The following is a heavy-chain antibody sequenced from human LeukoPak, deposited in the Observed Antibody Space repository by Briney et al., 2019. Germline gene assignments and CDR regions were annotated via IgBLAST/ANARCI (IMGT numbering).Heavy chain of an antibody. J-gene: IGHJ4*02. CDR1: GGSFRGYY. Sequence: PSETLSLTCAVYGGSFRGYYWSWIRQPPGKGLEWIGEINHSGSTNYNPSLKSRVTISVDTSKNQFSLKLSSVTAADTAVYYCARGSGVTYFGYWGQGTLVTVSS. D-gene: IGHD3-10*01. V-gene: IGHV4-34*01. CDR3: ARGSGVTYFGY. CDR2: INHSGST.